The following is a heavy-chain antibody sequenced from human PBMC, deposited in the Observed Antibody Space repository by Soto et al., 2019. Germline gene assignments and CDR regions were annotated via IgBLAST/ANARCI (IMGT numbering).Heavy chain of an antibody. CDR3: ARRGSGHTFDY. CDR2: IYDAGTT. D-gene: IGHD3-10*01. V-gene: IGHV4-39*01. Sequence: QLQLQESGPGLVKPSETLSLTCAVSGASVSRIGFHWGWIRQPPGQGLEWIGSIYDAGTTFYNPSLTSRVTISADTSKTHFSLRLSSVTAADTAVYYCARRGSGHTFDYWGQGTLVTVSS. J-gene: IGHJ4*02. CDR1: GASVSRIGFH.